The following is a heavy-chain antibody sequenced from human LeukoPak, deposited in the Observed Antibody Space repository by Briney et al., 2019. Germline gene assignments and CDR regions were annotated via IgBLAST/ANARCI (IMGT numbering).Heavy chain of an antibody. J-gene: IGHJ5*02. CDR1: GYTFTSYG. CDR3: ARDNSVGDTAWWFDP. D-gene: IGHD1-26*01. Sequence: GASVKVSCKASGYTFTSYGISWVRQAPGQGLEWMGVINSGGSWTSYAQKFQGRVTMTRDMSTSTDYMELSSLRSEDTAVYYCARDNSVGDTAWWFDPGGQGTLVTVPS. V-gene: IGHV1-46*01. CDR2: INSGGSWT.